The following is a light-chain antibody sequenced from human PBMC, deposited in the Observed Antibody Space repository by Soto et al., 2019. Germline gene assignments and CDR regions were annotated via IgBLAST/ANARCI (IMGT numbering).Light chain of an antibody. J-gene: IGKJ5*01. Sequence: EIVLTQSPGTLSLSPGERATLSCRASQSVSSSYLAWYQQKPGQTPRLLIYGASTRANGIPPRFSGSGSGTDFTLTISSLQSEDFAVYYCQQRNVWPPITFGQGTRLEIK. CDR1: QSVSSSY. V-gene: IGKV3D-20*02. CDR3: QQRNVWPPIT. CDR2: GAS.